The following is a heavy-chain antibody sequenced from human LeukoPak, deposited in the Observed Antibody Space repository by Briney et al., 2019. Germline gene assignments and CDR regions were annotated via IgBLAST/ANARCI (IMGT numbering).Heavy chain of an antibody. J-gene: IGHJ4*02. CDR1: GGTFSSYA. V-gene: IGHV1-69*01. CDR2: IIPIFGTA. CDR3: ARGWLAETTVVTPYNY. Sequence: GPSVKVSCKASGGTFSSYAISWVRQAPGQGLEWMGGIIPIFGTANYAQKFQGRVTITADESTSTAYMELSSLRSEDTAVYYCARGWLAETTVVTPYNYWGQGTLVTVSS. D-gene: IGHD4-23*01.